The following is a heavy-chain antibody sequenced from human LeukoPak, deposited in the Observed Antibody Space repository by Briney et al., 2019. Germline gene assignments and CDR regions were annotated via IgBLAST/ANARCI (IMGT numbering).Heavy chain of an antibody. V-gene: IGHV1-69*05. Sequence: WASVKVSCKASGGTFSSYAISWVRQALGQGLEWMGGIIPIFGTANYAQKFQGRVTITTDESTSTAYMELSSLRPEDTAVYYCARVLDYYYYMDVWGKGTTVTVSS. D-gene: IGHD3-3*01. J-gene: IGHJ6*03. CDR1: GGTFSSYA. CDR3: ARVLDYYYYMDV. CDR2: IIPIFGTA.